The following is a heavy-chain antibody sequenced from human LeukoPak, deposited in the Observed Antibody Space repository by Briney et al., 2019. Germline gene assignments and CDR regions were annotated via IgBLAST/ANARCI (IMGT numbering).Heavy chain of an antibody. J-gene: IGHJ6*03. CDR1: GGTFSSYA. V-gene: IGHV1-69*05. CDR2: IIPIFGTA. Sequence: GASVKVSCKASGGTFSSYAISWVRQAPGQGLEWMGGIIPIFGTANYAQKFQGRVTITTDESTSTAYMELSSLRSEGTAVYYCARAESIAARPRNYYYYYYMDVWGKGTTVTVSS. CDR3: ARAESIAARPRNYYYYYYMDV. D-gene: IGHD6-6*01.